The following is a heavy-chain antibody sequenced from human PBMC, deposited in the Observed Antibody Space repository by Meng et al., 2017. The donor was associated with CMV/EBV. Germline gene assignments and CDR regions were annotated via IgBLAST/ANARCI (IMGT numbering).Heavy chain of an antibody. CDR3: ARGTANWGLYFDY. CDR2: IYYSGST. D-gene: IGHD7-27*01. Sequence: GSLRLSCTVSSGSISSSSYYWGWIRQPPGKGLEWIGSIYYSGSTYYNPSLKSRVTISVDTSKNQFSLKLSSVTAADTAVYYCARGTANWGLYFDYWGQGTLVTVSS. J-gene: IGHJ4*02. V-gene: IGHV4-39*01. CDR1: SGSISSSSYY.